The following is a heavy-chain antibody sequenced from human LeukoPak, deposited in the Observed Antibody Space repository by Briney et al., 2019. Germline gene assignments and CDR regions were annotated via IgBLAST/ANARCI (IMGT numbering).Heavy chain of an antibody. CDR3: ARGGGAAVAGFAHDY. D-gene: IGHD6-19*01. CDR1: GYTFTSYY. CDR2: INPSGGST. J-gene: IGHJ4*02. Sequence: ASVKVSCKASGYTFTSYYMHWVRQAPGQGLEWMGIINPSGGSTSYAQKFQGRVTVTRDTSTSTVYMELSSLRSEDTAVYYCARGGGAAVAGFAHDYWGQGTLVTVSS. V-gene: IGHV1-46*01.